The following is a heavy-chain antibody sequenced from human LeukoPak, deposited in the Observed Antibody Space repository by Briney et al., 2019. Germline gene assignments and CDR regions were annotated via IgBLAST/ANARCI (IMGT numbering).Heavy chain of an antibody. J-gene: IGHJ4*02. CDR2: IWYDGSNK. CDR1: GFTLSHYG. D-gene: IGHD5-18*01. CDR3: ARDRAMVVGSSWYYDY. V-gene: IGHV3-33*01. Sequence: FSLSCAASGFTLSHYGMHWVRQAPGKGLEWVSLIWYDGSNKYYADSVKGRFTISRDNSKNTVYLQMNSLRAEDTALYYCARDRAMVVGSSWYYDYWGQGTLVTVSS.